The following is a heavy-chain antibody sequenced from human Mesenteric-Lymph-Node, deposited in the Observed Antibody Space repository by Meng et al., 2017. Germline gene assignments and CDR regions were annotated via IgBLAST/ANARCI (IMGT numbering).Heavy chain of an antibody. D-gene: IGHD5-12*01. CDR3: ARKSGYRSGMDV. Sequence: SGPTLVKPTQTLTLTCTFSGFSLRTNGMRVSWIRQPPGKALEWLARIDWDDDKFYSTSLKTRLTISKDTSKNQVVLTMTNMDPVDTATYYCARKSGYRSGMDVWGQGTTVTVSS. CDR1: GFSLRTNGMR. CDR2: IDWDDDK. J-gene: IGHJ6*02. V-gene: IGHV2-70*04.